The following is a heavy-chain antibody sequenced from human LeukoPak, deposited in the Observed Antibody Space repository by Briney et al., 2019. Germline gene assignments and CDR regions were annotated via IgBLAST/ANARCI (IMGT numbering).Heavy chain of an antibody. CDR1: GGSISSNSYY. J-gene: IGHJ4*02. V-gene: IGHV4-39*07. D-gene: IGHD1-20*01. CDR2: IYYSGST. Sequence: SETLSLTCAVSGGSISSNSYYWGWIRQPPGKGLEWTGSIYYSGSTYYNPSLKSRVTISVDTSKNQFSLKLSSVTAADTAVYYCARGWGYNWNVWYFDYWGQGTLVTVSS. CDR3: ARGWGYNWNVWYFDY.